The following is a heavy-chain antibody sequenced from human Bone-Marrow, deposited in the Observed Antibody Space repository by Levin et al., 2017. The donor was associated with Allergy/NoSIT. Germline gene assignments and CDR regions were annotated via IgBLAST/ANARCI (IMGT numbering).Heavy chain of an antibody. CDR1: GYTFSGYY. D-gene: IGHD1-14*01. CDR2: INPNSGDT. J-gene: IGHJ6*03. V-gene: IGHV1-2*06. Sequence: GESLKISCKASGYTFSGYYIHWVRQAPGQGLEWMGRINPNSGDTDYAQKFQGRVTMTRETSINTAYMDLSSLGSDDTAVYYCATGSTEYYFYYYMDVWGIGTSVTVSS. CDR3: ATGSTEYYFYYYMDV.